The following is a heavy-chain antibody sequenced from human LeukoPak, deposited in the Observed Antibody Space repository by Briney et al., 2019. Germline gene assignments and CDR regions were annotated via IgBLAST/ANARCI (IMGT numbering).Heavy chain of an antibody. CDR2: IYYTGST. CDR1: GGSISSSNYY. CDR3: ARSLPLRSSSSRPFNF. V-gene: IGHV4-39*01. J-gene: IGHJ3*01. D-gene: IGHD6-6*01. Sequence: AETLSLTCTVSGGSISSSNYYWGWLRQPPGKGPEWIGSIYYTGSTYYNTSLKSRVTMSVDQSKNQFSLKVSSVTDTDTAMYYCARSLPLRSSSSRPFNFWGRGTMVTVPS.